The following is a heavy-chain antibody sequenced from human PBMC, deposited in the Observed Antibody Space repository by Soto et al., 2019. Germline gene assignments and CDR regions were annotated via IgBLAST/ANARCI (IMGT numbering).Heavy chain of an antibody. J-gene: IGHJ5*02. CDR2: IYYSGGT. CDR3: ARCGRTKFAP. CDR1: GGSISGYY. Sequence: QVQLQESGPGLVKPSETLSLTCTVSGGSISGYYWSWIRQPPGKGLEWMGYIYYSGGTNYNPSLKSRVTISIDAPKNQFSLQLSSVTAADTAVYYCARCGRTKFAPWGQGTLVTVSS. V-gene: IGHV4-59*01. D-gene: IGHD2-21*01.